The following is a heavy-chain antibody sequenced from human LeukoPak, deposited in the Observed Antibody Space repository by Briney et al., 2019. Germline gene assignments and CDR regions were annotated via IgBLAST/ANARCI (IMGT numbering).Heavy chain of an antibody. Sequence: SVKVSCKASGGTFSSYAISWVRQAPGQGLEWMGGIIPIFGTANYAQKFQGRVTITADESTSTAYMELSSLRSEDTAVYYCARDPIDSSGYYYYYYYGMDVWGQGTTVTVSS. V-gene: IGHV1-69*13. J-gene: IGHJ6*02. D-gene: IGHD3-22*01. CDR1: GGTFSSYA. CDR3: ARDPIDSSGYYYYYYYGMDV. CDR2: IIPIFGTA.